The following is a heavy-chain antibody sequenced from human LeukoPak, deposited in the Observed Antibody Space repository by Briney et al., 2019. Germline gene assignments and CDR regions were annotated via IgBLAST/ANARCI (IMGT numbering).Heavy chain of an antibody. D-gene: IGHD1-26*01. CDR1: GFTFSSYS. V-gene: IGHV3-48*04. CDR2: ISSSSSTI. J-gene: IGHJ4*02. Sequence: GGSLRLSCAASGFTFSSYSMNWVRQAPGKGLEWVSYISSSSSTIYYADSVKGRFTISRDNAKNSLYLQMNSLRAEDTAVYYCAKRSMSGSYFLDYWGQGALVTVSS. CDR3: AKRSMSGSYFLDY.